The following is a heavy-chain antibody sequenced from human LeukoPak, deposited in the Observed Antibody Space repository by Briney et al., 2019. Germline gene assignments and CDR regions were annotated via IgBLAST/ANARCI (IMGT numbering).Heavy chain of an antibody. Sequence: PSETLSLTCTVSGGSISSSSYYWGWIRQPPGKGLEWIGYIYHSGSTYYNPSLKSRVTISVDRSKNQFSLKLSSVTAADTAVYYCARADDYSNYFDYWGQGTLVTVSS. V-gene: IGHV4-30-2*01. J-gene: IGHJ4*02. CDR3: ARADDYSNYFDY. CDR1: GGSISSSSYY. D-gene: IGHD4-11*01. CDR2: IYHSGST.